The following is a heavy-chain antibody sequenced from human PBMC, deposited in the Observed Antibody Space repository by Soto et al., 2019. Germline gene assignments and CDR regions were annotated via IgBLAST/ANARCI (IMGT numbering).Heavy chain of an antibody. CDR1: GGSFSGYY. Sequence: LSLTCAVYGGSFSGYYWSWIRQPPGKGLEWIGEINHSGSTNYNPSLKSRVTISVDTSKNQFSLKLSSVTAADTAVYYCARVGGAYSSSWYANFDYWGHGTLVTVSS. V-gene: IGHV4-34*01. CDR2: INHSGST. CDR3: ARVGGAYSSSWYANFDY. D-gene: IGHD6-13*01. J-gene: IGHJ4*01.